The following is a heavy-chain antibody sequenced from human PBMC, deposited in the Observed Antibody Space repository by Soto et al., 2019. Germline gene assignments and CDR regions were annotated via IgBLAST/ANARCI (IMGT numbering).Heavy chain of an antibody. CDR3: ARARAGYYDFWSGSFDP. CDR1: RYTFTSYA. J-gene: IGHJ5*02. CDR2: INAGNGNT. Sequence: GASAKVSCKAPRYTFTSYALHWVRQEPGQRLEWMGWINAGNGNTKYSQKFQGRVTITRDTSASTAYMELSSLRSEDTAVYYCARARAGYYDFWSGSFDPWGQGTLVTVSS. V-gene: IGHV1-3*01. D-gene: IGHD3-3*01.